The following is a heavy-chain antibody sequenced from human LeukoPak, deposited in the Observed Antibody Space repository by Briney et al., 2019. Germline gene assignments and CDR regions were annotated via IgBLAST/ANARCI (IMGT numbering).Heavy chain of an antibody. D-gene: IGHD6-13*01. CDR3: AKTRPLDSSSWSHGDY. CDR2: ISSSGSTI. Sequence: PGGSLRLSCAASGFTFSDYYMSWIRQAPGKGLEWVSYISSSGSTIYYADSVKGRFTISRDNSKNTLYLQMNSLRAEDTAVYYCAKTRPLDSSSWSHGDYWGQGTLVTVSS. V-gene: IGHV3-11*01. CDR1: GFTFSDYY. J-gene: IGHJ4*02.